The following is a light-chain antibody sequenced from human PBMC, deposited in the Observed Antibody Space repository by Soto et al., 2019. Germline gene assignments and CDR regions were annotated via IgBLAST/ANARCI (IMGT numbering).Light chain of an antibody. CDR1: QIFYEK. J-gene: IGKJ4*01. CDR3: QQYNRWPLT. V-gene: IGKV3-15*01. Sequence: EIVITQPPATRSFSPGEGFPLFFRASQIFYEKLAWYQQKPGQTPRLVIYDTSTRATGTPGSFSGSGSGTEFTLTISSLQSEDFAVYYCQQYNRWPLTFGGGTKVEIK. CDR2: DTS.